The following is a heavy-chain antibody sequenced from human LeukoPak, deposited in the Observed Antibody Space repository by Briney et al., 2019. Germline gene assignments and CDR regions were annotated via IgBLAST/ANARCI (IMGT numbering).Heavy chain of an antibody. CDR3: ARDGGGYDYSPGWFDP. D-gene: IGHD5-12*01. Sequence: SETLSLTCTVSGGSISSSSYYWGWIRQPPGKGLEWIGSIYYSGSTYYNPSLKSRVTISVDTSKNQFSLKLSSVTAADTAVYYCARDGGGYDYSPGWFDPWGQGTLVTVSS. J-gene: IGHJ5*02. CDR2: IYYSGST. CDR1: GGSISSSSYY. V-gene: IGHV4-39*07.